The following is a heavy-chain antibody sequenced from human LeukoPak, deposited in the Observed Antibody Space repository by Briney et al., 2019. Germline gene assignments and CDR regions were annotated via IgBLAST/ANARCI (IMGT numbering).Heavy chain of an antibody. Sequence: PSETLSLTCTVSGGPKCSLSYQGPWIRQPAGKGLEWIGRIYTSGSTNYNPSLKSRVTISVDTSKNQFSLKLSSVTAADTAVYYWARGGSSPSGGFDYWGQGTLVTVSS. CDR2: IYTSGST. CDR3: ARGGSSPSGGFDY. CDR1: GGPKCSLSYQ. D-gene: IGHD6-6*01. V-gene: IGHV4-61*02. J-gene: IGHJ4*02.